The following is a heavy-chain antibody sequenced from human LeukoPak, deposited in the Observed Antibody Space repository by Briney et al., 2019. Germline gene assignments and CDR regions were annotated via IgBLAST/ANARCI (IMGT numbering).Heavy chain of an antibody. CDR1: GGSFSGYY. Sequence: SETLSLTCAVYGGSFSGYYRSWMRQPPGKGLEWIGEINHSGSTNYNPSLKSRVTISVDTSKNQFSLKLSSVTAADTAVYYCARGQDIVATIVRPRNYYYMDVWGKGTTVTVSS. CDR3: ARGQDIVATIVRPRNYYYMDV. CDR2: INHSGST. V-gene: IGHV4-34*01. J-gene: IGHJ6*03. D-gene: IGHD5-12*01.